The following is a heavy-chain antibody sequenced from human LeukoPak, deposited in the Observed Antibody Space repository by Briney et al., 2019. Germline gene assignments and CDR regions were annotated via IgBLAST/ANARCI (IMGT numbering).Heavy chain of an antibody. CDR1: GFAITTYA. D-gene: IGHD1-26*01. CDR3: ARAQGALDY. Sequence: GGSLRLSCAASGFAITTYAVNWVRQAPGKGLEWVSGIGGGGTEYYADSVKGRFIISSDNSQNLVHLQMNSLTVEDTAVYYCARAQGALDYWGQGTLVTVSS. CDR2: IGGGGTE. V-gene: IGHV3-23*01. J-gene: IGHJ4*02.